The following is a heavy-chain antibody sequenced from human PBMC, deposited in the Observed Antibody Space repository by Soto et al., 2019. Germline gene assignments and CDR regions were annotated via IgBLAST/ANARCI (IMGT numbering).Heavy chain of an antibody. CDR2: ITSDSSTI. CDR1: GFTFSSYS. J-gene: IGHJ6*02. V-gene: IGHV3-48*02. Sequence: EVKLVESGGGLVQPGGSLRLSCAASGFTFSSYSINWVRQAPGKGLEWFSSITSDSSTISYADSVKGRFTVSRDNAKNSLYLQMNSLRDEDTAVYYCARVGRGVYGMDVWGQGTSVTVSS. D-gene: IGHD2-8*01. CDR3: ARVGRGVYGMDV.